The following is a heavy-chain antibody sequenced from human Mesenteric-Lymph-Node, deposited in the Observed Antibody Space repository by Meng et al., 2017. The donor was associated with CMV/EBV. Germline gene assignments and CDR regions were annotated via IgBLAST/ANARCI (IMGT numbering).Heavy chain of an antibody. J-gene: IGHJ2*01. CDR2: VNPNSGGT. CDR3: ATISTLAAAKNYWYFDL. D-gene: IGHD6-13*01. CDR1: YNFAAYY. Sequence: YNFAAYYGHWGRQAPRQGLGWMGRVNPNSGGTNYAQKLQGRVTMTRDTSINTAYMELSRLRSDDTAVYYCATISTLAAAKNYWYFDLWGRGTLVTVSS. V-gene: IGHV1-2*06.